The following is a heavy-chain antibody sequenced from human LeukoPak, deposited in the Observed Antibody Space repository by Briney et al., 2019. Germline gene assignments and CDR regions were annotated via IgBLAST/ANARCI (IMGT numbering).Heavy chain of an antibody. CDR1: GFTFSSYA. CDR2: ISYDGSNR. V-gene: IGHV3-30-3*01. J-gene: IGHJ4*02. Sequence: GRSLRLSCAASGFTFSSYAMHWVRQAPGKGLEWVAVISYDGSNRYYADSVKGRFTISRDNSKNTLYLQMNSLRAEDTAVYYRARDADTAMVIGYYFDYWGQGTLVTVSS. D-gene: IGHD5-18*01. CDR3: ARDADTAMVIGYYFDY.